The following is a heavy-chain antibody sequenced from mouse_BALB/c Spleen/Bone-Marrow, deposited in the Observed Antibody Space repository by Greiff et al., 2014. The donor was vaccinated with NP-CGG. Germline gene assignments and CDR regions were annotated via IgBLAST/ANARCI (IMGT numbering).Heavy chain of an antibody. CDR1: GFTFGNYA. CDR2: INSNGGST. J-gene: IGHJ2*01. CDR3: ARVAYYNVYFDY. Sequence: EVMLVEPGGGLVQPGGSLKLSCAASGFTFGNYAMSWVRQTPDKRLELVATINSNGGSTYYPDSVKGRFTISRDNARNTLYLQMSSLKSEDTAMYYCARVAYYNVYFDYWGQGTTLTVSS. V-gene: IGHV5-6-3*01. D-gene: IGHD2-12*01.